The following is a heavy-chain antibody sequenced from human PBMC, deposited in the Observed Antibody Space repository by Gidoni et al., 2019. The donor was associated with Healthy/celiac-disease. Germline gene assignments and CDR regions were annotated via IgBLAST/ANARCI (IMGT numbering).Heavy chain of an antibody. V-gene: IGHV3-9*01. Sequence: DVQLVESGGGLVQPGRSLRLSCAASGFTFADYAMHWVRQAPGKGLEWVSGISWNSGSIGYADSVKGRFTISRDNAKNSLYLQMNSLRAEDTALYYCAKDGYSDFWSGSDAFDIWGQGTMVTVSS. D-gene: IGHD3-3*01. CDR2: ISWNSGSI. CDR3: AKDGYSDFWSGSDAFDI. CDR1: GFTFADYA. J-gene: IGHJ3*02.